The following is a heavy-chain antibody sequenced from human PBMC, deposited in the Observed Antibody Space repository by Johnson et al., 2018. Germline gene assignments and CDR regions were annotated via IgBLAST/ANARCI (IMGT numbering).Heavy chain of an antibody. J-gene: IGHJ6*02. CDR2: ISYDGRNK. V-gene: IGHV3-30*04. CDR1: GFTFSRYA. CDR3: AKDSYGSYYYYGMDV. D-gene: IGHD3-10*01. Sequence: QVQLVQSGGGVVQPGRSLRLPCAASGFTFSRYALHWVRQAPGKGLEWVAVISYDGRNKYYADSVKGRLTISRDNSKNTLYMQMNSLRAEDTGVYYCAKDSYGSYYYYGMDVWGQGTTVTVSS.